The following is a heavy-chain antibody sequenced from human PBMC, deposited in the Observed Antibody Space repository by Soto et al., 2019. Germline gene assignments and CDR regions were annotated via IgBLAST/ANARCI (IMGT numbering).Heavy chain of an antibody. J-gene: IGHJ4*02. V-gene: IGHV4-59*01. D-gene: IGHD3-10*01. Sequence: SETQSLTCTVSGGYISSYYWSWIRQPPGKGLEKIGYIYYSGSTNYNPSLKSRVTISVDTSKNQFSLKLSSVTAADTAVYYCVTALYYYGSGSYYDYYFDYWGQGTLVTVSS. CDR3: VTALYYYGSGSYYDYYFDY. CDR1: GGYISSYY. CDR2: IYYSGST.